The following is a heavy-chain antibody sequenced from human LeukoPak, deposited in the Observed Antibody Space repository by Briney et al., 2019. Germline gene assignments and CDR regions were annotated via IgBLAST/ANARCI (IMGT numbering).Heavy chain of an antibody. V-gene: IGHV3-74*01. CDR2: ICPDGSVA. CDR1: GFTLSAYC. D-gene: IGHD3-10*01. CDR3: VRDLREADH. Sequence: GGSLRLSCVASGFTLSAYCMHWVRQGPEKGLEWVSRICPDGSVANHADSVKGRFTTSRDNAKNTVFLQMNSLRVDDTAVYYCVRDLREADHWGLGTLVTVSS. J-gene: IGHJ4*02.